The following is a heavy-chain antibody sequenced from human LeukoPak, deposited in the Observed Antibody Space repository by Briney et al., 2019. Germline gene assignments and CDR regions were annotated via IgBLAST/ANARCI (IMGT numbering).Heavy chain of an antibody. J-gene: IGHJ3*02. Sequence: GESLKISCKGSGYSFTSYWIGWVRQMPGKGLEWMGIIYPGDSDTRYSPSFQGQVTISADKSISTAYLQWSSLKASDTAMYYCARMKSIAAAGTLHDAFDIWGQGTMVTVSS. V-gene: IGHV5-51*01. CDR2: IYPGDSDT. CDR1: GYSFTSYW. D-gene: IGHD6-13*01. CDR3: ARMKSIAAAGTLHDAFDI.